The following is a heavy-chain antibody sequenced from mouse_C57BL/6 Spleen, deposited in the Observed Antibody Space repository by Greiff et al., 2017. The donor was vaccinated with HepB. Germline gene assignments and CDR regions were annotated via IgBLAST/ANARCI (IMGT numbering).Heavy chain of an antibody. J-gene: IGHJ2*01. CDR2: INPGSGGT. V-gene: IGHV1-54*01. CDR3: ARSDYYYGSSDY. CDR1: GYAFTNYL. Sequence: QVQLKESGAELVRPGTSVKVSCKASGYAFTNYLIEWVKQRPGQGLEWIGVINPGSGGTNYNEKFKGKATLTADKSSSTAYMQLSSLTSEDSAVYFCARSDYYYGSSDYWGQGTTLTVSS. D-gene: IGHD1-1*01.